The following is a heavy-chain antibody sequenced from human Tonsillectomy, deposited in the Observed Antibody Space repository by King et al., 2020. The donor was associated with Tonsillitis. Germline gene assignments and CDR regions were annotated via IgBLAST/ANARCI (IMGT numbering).Heavy chain of an antibody. CDR1: GGSFSGYY. CDR3: ARGGVVAIDY. D-gene: IGHD2-15*01. Sequence: VQLQQWGAGLLKPSETLSLTCAVYGGSFSGYYWSWIRQPPGKGLEWIGEINHSGSTNYNPSLKSRVTISVDTSNNHFSLKLSSVTAAATAVYYFARGGVVAIDYWGQGTLVTVSS. J-gene: IGHJ4*02. V-gene: IGHV4-34*01. CDR2: INHSGST.